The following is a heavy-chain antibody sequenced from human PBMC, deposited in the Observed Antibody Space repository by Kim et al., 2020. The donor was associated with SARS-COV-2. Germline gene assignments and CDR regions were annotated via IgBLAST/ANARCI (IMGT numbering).Heavy chain of an antibody. CDR1: GYTFTSYG. Sequence: ASVKVSCKASGYTFTSYGISWVRQAPGQGLEWMGWISAYNGNTNYAQKLQGRVTMTTDTSTSTAYMDLRSLRSDDTAVYYCARVRLRGSISGSYFHWGQGTLVTVSS. V-gene: IGHV1-18*01. CDR3: ARVRLRGSISGSYFH. CDR2: ISAYNGNT. D-gene: IGHD1-26*01. J-gene: IGHJ4*02.